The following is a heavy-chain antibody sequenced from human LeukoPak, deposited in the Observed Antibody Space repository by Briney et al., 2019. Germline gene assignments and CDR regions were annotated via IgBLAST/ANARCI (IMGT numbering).Heavy chain of an antibody. CDR1: GFAFSSFG. Sequence: PGGSLRLSCAASGFAFSSFGMHWVRQAPGKGLEWVAVIWYDGTSKYYADSVKGRFTISRDNSKNTLYLQMNSLRAEDTAVYYCARATVTRWFDPWGQGTLVTVSS. J-gene: IGHJ5*02. V-gene: IGHV3-33*01. CDR2: IWYDGTSK. CDR3: ARATVTRWFDP. D-gene: IGHD4-17*01.